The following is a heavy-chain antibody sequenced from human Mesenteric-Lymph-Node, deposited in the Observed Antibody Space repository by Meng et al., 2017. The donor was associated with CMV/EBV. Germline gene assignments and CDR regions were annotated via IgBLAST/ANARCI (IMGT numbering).Heavy chain of an antibody. CDR2: ITWNSGRI. J-gene: IGHJ6*02. CDR1: GFTFDDYA. CDR3: ARDHSWSYDSSGPYYYYGMDV. V-gene: IGHV3-9*01. Sequence: GGSLRLSCAASGFTFDDYAMHWVRQAPGKGLEWVSGITWNSGRIVYADSVRGRFTTSRDNANNSLYLQMNSLRAEDTAVYYCARDHSWSYDSSGPYYYYGMDVWGQGTTVTVSS. D-gene: IGHD3-22*01.